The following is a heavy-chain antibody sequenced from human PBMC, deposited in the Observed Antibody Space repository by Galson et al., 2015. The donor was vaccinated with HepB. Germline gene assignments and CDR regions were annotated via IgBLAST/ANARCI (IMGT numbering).Heavy chain of an antibody. J-gene: IGHJ4*02. V-gene: IGHV1-46*01. CDR2: INPSGGST. CDR1: GYTFTSYY. CDR3: ARGIYSSGLQKPTYYFDY. D-gene: IGHD3-22*01. Sequence: SVKVSCKASGYTFTSYYMHWVRQAPGQGLEWMRIINPSGGSTSYAQKFQGRVTMTRDTSTSTVYMELSSLRSEDTAVYYCARGIYSSGLQKPTYYFDYWGQGTLVTVSS.